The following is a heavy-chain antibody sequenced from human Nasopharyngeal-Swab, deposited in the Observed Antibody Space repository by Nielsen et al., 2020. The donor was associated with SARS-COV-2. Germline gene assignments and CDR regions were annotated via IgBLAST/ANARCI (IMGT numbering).Heavy chain of an antibody. Sequence: GESLKISCAASGFTFSSYTMNWVRQAPGKGLEWVSYISSSSTTYYADSVKGRFSISRDNAKNSLYLQMNSLRDEDTAVYYCARDRYSSTWYSYWYFDLWGRGTLVTVSS. CDR2: ISSSSTT. D-gene: IGHD6-13*01. J-gene: IGHJ2*01. CDR1: GFTFSSYT. CDR3: ARDRYSSTWYSYWYFDL. V-gene: IGHV3-48*02.